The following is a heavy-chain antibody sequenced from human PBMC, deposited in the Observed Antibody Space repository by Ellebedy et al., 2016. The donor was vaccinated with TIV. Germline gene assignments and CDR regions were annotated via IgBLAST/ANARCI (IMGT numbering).Heavy chain of an antibody. J-gene: IGHJ5*01. Sequence: PGGSLRLSCAASGFRFAGHAMSWVRQAQGKGLEWVSSITGSGDKTYYRNSVRGRFSISRDNSRDTLYLDMNILRGEDTGLYSCARSAGDSSGWFVSWGQGTVVIVSS. CDR3: ARSAGDSSGWFVS. D-gene: IGHD3-22*01. V-gene: IGHV3-23*01. CDR2: ITGSGDKT. CDR1: GFRFAGHA.